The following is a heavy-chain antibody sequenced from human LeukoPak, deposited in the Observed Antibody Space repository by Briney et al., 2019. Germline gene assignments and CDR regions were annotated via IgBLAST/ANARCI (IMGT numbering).Heavy chain of an antibody. J-gene: IGHJ3*02. V-gene: IGHV1-18*01. CDR1: GYTFSSYD. CDR2: ISAYNGNT. Sequence: ASVKVSCKASGYTFSSYDISWVRQAPGQGLEWMGWISAYNGNTNYAQKLQGRVTMTTDTSTSTAYLELRSLRSDDTAVYYCARDLGYDSQFGSDAFDIWGQGTMVTVSS. D-gene: IGHD3-22*01. CDR3: ARDLGYDSQFGSDAFDI.